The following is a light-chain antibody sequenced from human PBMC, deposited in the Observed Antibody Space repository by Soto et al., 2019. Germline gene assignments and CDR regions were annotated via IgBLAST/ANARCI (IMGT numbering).Light chain of an antibody. CDR1: SGSVSTSYY. J-gene: IGLJ2*01. Sequence: QTVVTQEPSFSVSPGGTVTLTCGLSSGSVSTSYYPSWYQQTPGQAPRTLIYSTNTRSSGVPDRFSGSLLGNKAALTITGAEADDESDYYWVLYMGSGIWVFGGGTKLTVL. CDR3: VLYMGSGIWV. V-gene: IGLV8-61*01. CDR2: STN.